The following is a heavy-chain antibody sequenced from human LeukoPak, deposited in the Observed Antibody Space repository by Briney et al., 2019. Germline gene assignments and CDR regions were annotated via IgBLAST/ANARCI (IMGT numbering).Heavy chain of an antibody. V-gene: IGHV6-1*01. J-gene: IGHJ3*02. CDR2: TYYRYKWYN. Sequence: SQTLSLTCAISGDIFSSNSAAWNWIRQSPSRGLEWLGRTYYRYKWYNDYAVCVKIRITINPDTSKNQFSLQLNSVTPEDTAVYYCARTGLDAFDIWGQGTMVTVSS. CDR3: ARTGLDAFDI. CDR1: GDIFSSNSAA.